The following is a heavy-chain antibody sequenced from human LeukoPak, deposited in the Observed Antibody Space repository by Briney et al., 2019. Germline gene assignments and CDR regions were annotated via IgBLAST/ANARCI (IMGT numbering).Heavy chain of an antibody. CDR1: GFTVSSNY. CDR3: ARSSGYSYGLVDY. J-gene: IGHJ4*02. V-gene: IGHV3-53*01. CDR2: IYSGGST. Sequence: GGSLRLSCAASGFTVSSNYMSWVRQAPGKGLEWVSVIYSGGSTYYADSVKGRFTISRDNSKNTLYLQMNSLRAEDTAVYYCARSSGYSYGLVDYWGQGTLVTVSS. D-gene: IGHD5-18*01.